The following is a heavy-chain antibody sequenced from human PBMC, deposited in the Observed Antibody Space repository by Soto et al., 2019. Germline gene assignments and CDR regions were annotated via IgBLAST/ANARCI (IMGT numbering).Heavy chain of an antibody. D-gene: IGHD2-8*02. CDR3: AKDMVHCTGTRCARYFES. V-gene: IGHV3-23*01. Sequence: GGSLILSCAAFSTPAMSWVRQAPGTGLEWVSEISIGGDKTYYADSVKGRFTISRDKSKNTLYLQMNSLRAEDTAVYYCAKDMVHCTGTRCARYFESWGQGTLVTVSS. CDR1: STPA. CDR2: ISIGGDKT. J-gene: IGHJ4*02.